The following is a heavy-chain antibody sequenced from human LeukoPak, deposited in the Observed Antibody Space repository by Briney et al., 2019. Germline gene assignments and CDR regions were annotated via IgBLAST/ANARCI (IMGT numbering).Heavy chain of an antibody. CDR1: GFTFSSHW. V-gene: IGHV3-7*01. D-gene: IGHD7-27*01. J-gene: IGHJ4*02. CDR2: IKYDGSGK. Sequence: GGSLRLSCAASGFTFSSHWTSWVRQGPGKGLEWVANIKYDGSGKYYMDSVKGRFTVSRDNAKNSLYLQLSSLRAEDTAVYYCVRDFTWTTGDEIWGQGTLVTVSS. CDR3: VRDFTWTTGDEI.